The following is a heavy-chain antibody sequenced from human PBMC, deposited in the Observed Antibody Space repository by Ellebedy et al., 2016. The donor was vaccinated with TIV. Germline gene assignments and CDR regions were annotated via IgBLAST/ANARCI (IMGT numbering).Heavy chain of an antibody. CDR2: IYHSGST. CDR3: ARIYVTIFGVVTKGWFDP. J-gene: IGHJ5*02. D-gene: IGHD3-3*01. CDR1: GGSISSSNW. Sequence: SETLSLXXAVSGGSISSSNWWSWVRQPPGKGLEWIGEIYHSGSTNYNPSLKSRVTISVDKSKNQFSLKLSSVTAADTAVYYCARIYVTIFGVVTKGWFDPWGQGTLVTVSS. V-gene: IGHV4-4*02.